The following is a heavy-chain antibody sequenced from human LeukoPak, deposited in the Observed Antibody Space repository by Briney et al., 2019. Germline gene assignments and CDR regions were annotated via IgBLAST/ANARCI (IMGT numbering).Heavy chain of an antibody. D-gene: IGHD3-3*01. CDR2: ISGSGGST. J-gene: IGHJ5*02. V-gene: IGHV3-23*01. CDR1: GFTFSSXA. Sequence: GGXXXXXXAXXGFTFSSXAMSWVRQARGKGVEGVSAISGSGGSTYYADCVKGRFTIARDNSKKNVYVQMNSLRAEDTAVYYCAKDRITISNWFDHWGQGTLVTVSS. CDR3: AKDRITISNWFDH.